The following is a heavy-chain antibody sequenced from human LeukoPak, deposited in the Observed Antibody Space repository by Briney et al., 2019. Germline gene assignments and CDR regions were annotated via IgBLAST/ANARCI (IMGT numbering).Heavy chain of an antibody. D-gene: IGHD4-17*01. CDR1: GFTFSSYA. CDR2: INYDGSST. CDR3: SRSTVSLVD. V-gene: IGHV3-74*03. Sequence: GGSLRLSCAASGFTFSSYAMSWVRQAPGKGLVWVSHINYDGSSTTYADSVKGRVTISRDNAKNTLYLQMNSLRVEDTAVYYCSRSTVSLVDWGQGTRVTVSS. J-gene: IGHJ4*02.